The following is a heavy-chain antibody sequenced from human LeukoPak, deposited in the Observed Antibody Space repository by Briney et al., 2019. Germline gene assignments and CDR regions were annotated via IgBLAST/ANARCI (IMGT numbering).Heavy chain of an antibody. Sequence: SETLSLTCTVSGGSISSYYWSWIRQPPGKGLEWIGYIYYSGSTNYNPSLKSRVTISVDTSKNQFSLKLSSVTAAGTAVYYCARVGFGEYFDYWGQGTLVTVSS. CDR3: ARVGFGEYFDY. CDR1: GGSISSYY. V-gene: IGHV4-59*01. CDR2: IYYSGST. J-gene: IGHJ4*02. D-gene: IGHD3-10*01.